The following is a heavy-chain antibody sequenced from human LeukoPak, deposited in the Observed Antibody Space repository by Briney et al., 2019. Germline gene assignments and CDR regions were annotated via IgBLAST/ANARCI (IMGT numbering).Heavy chain of an antibody. CDR2: INPDSGGT. CDR1: GCTFNDYY. J-gene: IGHJ4*02. CDR3: ARDSGEVPDY. D-gene: IGHD3-10*01. Sequence: ASVKVSCRASGCTFNDYYMHWVRQAPGQGLEWIGRINPDSGGTDYAQKFQGRVTMTRDTSITTAYMELDRLRFDDTAVYYCARDSGEVPDYWGQGTLVTVSS. V-gene: IGHV1-2*02.